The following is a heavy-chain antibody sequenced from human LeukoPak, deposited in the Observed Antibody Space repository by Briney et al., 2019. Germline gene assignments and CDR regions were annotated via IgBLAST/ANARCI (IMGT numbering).Heavy chain of an antibody. D-gene: IGHD6-13*01. Sequence: PGRSLRLSCAASGFTFNNYAMHWVRQAPGKGLQWVAVISYDGSNKYYADSVKGRFTISRDNSKNTLYLQMNSLRAEDTAVYYCAKDSRGYSSSWYVEDRLIGWFDPWGQGTLVTVSS. CDR1: GFTFNNYA. CDR3: AKDSRGYSSSWYVEDRLIGWFDP. V-gene: IGHV3-30*04. CDR2: ISYDGSNK. J-gene: IGHJ5*02.